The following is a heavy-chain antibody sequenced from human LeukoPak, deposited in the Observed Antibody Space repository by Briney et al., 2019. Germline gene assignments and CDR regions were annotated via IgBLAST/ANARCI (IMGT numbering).Heavy chain of an antibody. CDR1: GYTFTVYY. J-gene: IGHJ5*02. Sequence: GASVTVSFTASGYTFTVYYMHWVRQAPGQGLEWRGWINPNSGGTNYAQKFQGRVTMTRDTSISTAYMELSRLRSDDTAVYYCARGSEEWELKPGDWFDPWGQGTLVTVSS. CDR3: ARGSEEWELKPGDWFDP. CDR2: INPNSGGT. D-gene: IGHD1-26*01. V-gene: IGHV1-2*02.